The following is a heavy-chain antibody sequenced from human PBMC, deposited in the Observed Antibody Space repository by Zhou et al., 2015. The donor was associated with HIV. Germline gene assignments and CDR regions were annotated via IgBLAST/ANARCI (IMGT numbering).Heavy chain of an antibody. CDR3: ARVPVIAAAVGVYFDY. V-gene: IGHV1-46*01. J-gene: IGHJ4*02. CDR1: GYTFTSYY. CDR2: INPSGGST. D-gene: IGHD6-13*01. Sequence: QVQLVQSGAEVKKPGASVKVSCKASGYTFTSYYMHWVRQAPGQGLEWMGIINPSGGSTSYAQKFQGRVTMTRDTSTSTVYMELSSLRSEDTAVYYCARVPVIAAAVGVYFDYWGQGTLVTVSS.